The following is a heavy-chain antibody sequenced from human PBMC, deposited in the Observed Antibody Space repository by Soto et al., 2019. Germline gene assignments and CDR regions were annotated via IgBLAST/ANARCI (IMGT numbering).Heavy chain of an antibody. V-gene: IGHV4-39*01. D-gene: IGHD4-17*01. Sequence: SETLSLTCTVSGGSISSSSYYWGWIRQPPGKGLEWIGSIYYSGSTYYNPSLKSRVTISVDTSKNQFSLKLSSVTAADTAVYYCARGPTVTASGYWGQGTLVTVSS. CDR2: IYYSGST. CDR1: GGSISSSSYY. CDR3: ARGPTVTASGY. J-gene: IGHJ4*02.